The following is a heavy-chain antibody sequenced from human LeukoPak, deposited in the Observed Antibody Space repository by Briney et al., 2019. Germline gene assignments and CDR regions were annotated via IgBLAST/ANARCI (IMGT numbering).Heavy chain of an antibody. CDR2: INHSGST. J-gene: IGHJ4*02. CDR1: GGSFSGYY. D-gene: IGHD6-6*01. Sequence: SETLSLTCAVYGGSFSGYYWSWIRQPPGKGLEWIGEINHSGSTNYNPSLKSRVTISVDTSKNQFSLKLSSVTAADTAVYYCASTRAARSGYWGQGTLVTVSS. V-gene: IGHV4-34*01. CDR3: ASTRAARSGY.